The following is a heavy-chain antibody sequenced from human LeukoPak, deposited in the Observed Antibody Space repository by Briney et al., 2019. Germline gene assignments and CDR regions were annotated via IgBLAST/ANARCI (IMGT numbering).Heavy chain of an antibody. V-gene: IGHV3-30*18. CDR1: GFTFSSYA. Sequence: GGSLRLSFPAPGFTFSSYAMHGVRQAPGKGLKGVPVISYDGSNKYYADSVKGRFTISRDNSKNTLYLQMNSLRAEDTAVYYCAKEAGLTIYYYYYYMDVWGKGTTVTVSS. CDR3: AKEAGLTIYYYYYYMDV. D-gene: IGHD3-3*01. CDR2: ISYDGSNK. J-gene: IGHJ6*03.